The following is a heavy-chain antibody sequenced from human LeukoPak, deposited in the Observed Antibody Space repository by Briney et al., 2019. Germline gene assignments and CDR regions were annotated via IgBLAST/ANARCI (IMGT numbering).Heavy chain of an antibody. CDR3: ARDISSGFGDYYFDY. CDR1: GFTFSTYG. D-gene: IGHD3-10*01. J-gene: IGHJ4*02. V-gene: IGHV3-23*01. CDR2: ISGSGDYT. Sequence: GGTLRLSCAASGFTFSTYGMSWVRQAPGKGLEWVSAISGSGDYTYYADSVKGRFTISRDNAKNSLYLQMNSLRAEDTAVYYCARDISSGFGDYYFDYWGQGTLVTVSS.